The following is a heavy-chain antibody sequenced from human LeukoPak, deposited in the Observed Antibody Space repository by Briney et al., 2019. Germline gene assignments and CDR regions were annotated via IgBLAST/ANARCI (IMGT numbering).Heavy chain of an antibody. Sequence: GGSLRLSCAASGFTFDDYAMHWVRQAPGKGLEWVSGISWNSGSIGYADSVKGRFTISRDNAKNSLYLQMNSLRAEDAAVYYCARTIAAAGLYYFDYWGQGTLVTVSS. J-gene: IGHJ4*02. CDR1: GFTFDDYA. D-gene: IGHD6-13*01. CDR2: ISWNSGSI. V-gene: IGHV3-9*01. CDR3: ARTIAAAGLYYFDY.